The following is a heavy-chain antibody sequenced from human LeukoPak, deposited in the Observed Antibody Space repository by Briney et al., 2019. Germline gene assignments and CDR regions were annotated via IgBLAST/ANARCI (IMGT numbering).Heavy chain of an antibody. J-gene: IGHJ3*02. CDR1: GFTVRANY. CDR3: AGIQQWSWRAFDI. CDR2: IYGGGST. Sequence: GGSLRLSCAASGFTVRANYMSCVRQAPGKGLEWVSIIYGGGSTYYADSVKGRFTISRDNSKNTLYLQMNCLRAEDTAVYYCAGIQQWSWRAFDIWGQGTMVTVSS. D-gene: IGHD5-18*01. V-gene: IGHV3-53*01.